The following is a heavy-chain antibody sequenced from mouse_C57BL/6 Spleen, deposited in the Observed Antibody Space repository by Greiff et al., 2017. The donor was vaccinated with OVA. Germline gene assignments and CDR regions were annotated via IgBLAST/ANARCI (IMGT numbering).Heavy chain of an antibody. CDR2: ISTSGST. J-gene: IGHJ2*01. CDR1: GYSITNGNHW. V-gene: IGHV3-4*01. D-gene: IGHD1-1*01. CDR3: VRGRYYGPFDY. Sequence: DVKLVESGPALVKPSQTVSLTCTVTGYSITNGNHWWNWHRQGSGRKLVWIGYISTSGSTDSHPSLKSLISITRDTSKNQLFLQLNSVTTEDIATYYCVRGRYYGPFDYWGQGTTLTVSA.